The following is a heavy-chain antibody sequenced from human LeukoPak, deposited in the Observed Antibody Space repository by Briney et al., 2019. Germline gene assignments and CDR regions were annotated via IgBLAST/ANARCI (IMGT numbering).Heavy chain of an antibody. D-gene: IGHD3-3*01. CDR3: AKDVSYYDFWSGFDY. J-gene: IGHJ4*02. CDR2: ISGSGGST. V-gene: IGHV3-23*01. CDR1: GFTFSSYA. Sequence: GGSLRLSCAASGFTFSSYAMSWVRQAPGKGLEWVSAISGSGGSTYYADSVKGRFTISRDNSKNTLYLQMNSLRAEGTAVYYCAKDVSYYDFWSGFDYWGQGTLVTVSS.